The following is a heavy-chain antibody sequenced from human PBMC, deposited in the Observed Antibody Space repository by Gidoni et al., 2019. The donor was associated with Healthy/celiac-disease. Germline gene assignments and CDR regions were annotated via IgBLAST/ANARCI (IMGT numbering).Heavy chain of an antibody. J-gene: IGHJ4*02. CDR1: GFTFSSYA. V-gene: IGHV3-23*01. D-gene: IGHD1-26*01. CDR2: ISGSGGST. CDR3: AKDLACELFFDY. Sequence: EVQLLESGGGLVQHGGSLRLSCAASGFTFSSYAMSWVRQAPGKGLEWVSAISGSGGSTYYADSVKGRFTISRDNSNNTLYRQMNSLRAEDTAVYYCAKDLACELFFDYWGQGTLVTVSS.